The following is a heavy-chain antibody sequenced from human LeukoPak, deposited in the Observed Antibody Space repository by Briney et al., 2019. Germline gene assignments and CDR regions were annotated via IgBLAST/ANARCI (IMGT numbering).Heavy chain of an antibody. J-gene: IGHJ4*02. D-gene: IGHD4-17*01. V-gene: IGHV3-7*01. Sequence: GGSLRLSCAASGFTFSSYWMSWVRQAPGKGLEWVANIKQDGSEKYYVDSVKGRFTISRDNAKNSLYLQMNGLRAEDTAVYYCARAEHDYGDHFDYWGQGTLVTVSS. CDR2: IKQDGSEK. CDR3: ARAEHDYGDHFDY. CDR1: GFTFSSYW.